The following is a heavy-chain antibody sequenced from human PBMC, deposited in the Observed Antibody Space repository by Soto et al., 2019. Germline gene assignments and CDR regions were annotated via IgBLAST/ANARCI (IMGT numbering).Heavy chain of an antibody. J-gene: IGHJ5*02. V-gene: IGHV3-9*01. CDR3: AKGRPVLLAATWFDP. CDR1: GFTFDDYA. D-gene: IGHD2-15*01. CDR2: TIWNGGSI. Sequence: EVQLVESGGGLVQPGRSLRLSCEASGFTFDDYAMRWVRQAPGKGLEWVSGTIWNGGSIGYADSVKGRFTISRDNAKNTMNLQTNSLRAVDTALYDWAKGRPVLLAATWFDPWGQRTLLTVSS.